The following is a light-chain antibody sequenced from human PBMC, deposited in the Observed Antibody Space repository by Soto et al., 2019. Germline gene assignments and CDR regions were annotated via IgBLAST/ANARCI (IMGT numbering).Light chain of an antibody. CDR1: SSCVGGYNY. J-gene: IGLJ1*01. CDR2: EVS. Sequence: QSGLTQPPSASGSPGQSVTISCTGTSSCVGGYNYVSWYQQHPGKAPKLMIYEVSKRPSGVPDRFSGSKSGNTASLTVSGLQAEDEADYYCSSYAGSNNFVFGTGTKVTVL. V-gene: IGLV2-8*01. CDR3: SSYAGSNNFV.